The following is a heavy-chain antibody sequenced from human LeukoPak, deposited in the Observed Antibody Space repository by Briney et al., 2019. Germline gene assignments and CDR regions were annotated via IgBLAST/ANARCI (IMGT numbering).Heavy chain of an antibody. D-gene: IGHD2-2*02. CDR1: GGSISSGDYY. J-gene: IGHJ4*02. CDR3: AIAARYCSSTSCYKYYFDY. V-gene: IGHV4-30-4*08. CDR2: IYYSGST. Sequence: SQTLSLTCTVSGGSISSGDYYWSWIRQPPGKGLEWIGYIYYSGSTYYNPSLKSRVTISVDTSKNQFSLKLSSVTAADTAVYYCAIAARYCSSTSCYKYYFDYWGQGTLVTVSS.